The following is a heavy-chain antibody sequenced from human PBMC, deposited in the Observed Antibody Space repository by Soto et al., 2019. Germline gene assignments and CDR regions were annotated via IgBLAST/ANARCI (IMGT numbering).Heavy chain of an antibody. D-gene: IGHD1-1*01. CDR2: ISAQNGNT. J-gene: IGHJ4*02. Sequence: QVHLVQSGAEVKKPGASAKVSCKGSGYAFTTYGITWVRQAPGQGLEWMGWISAQNGNTNYAQKLQGRATVTRDTSTSTAYMELRSLRSDDTAVYYCARGRYGDYWGQGALVTVSS. V-gene: IGHV1-18*01. CDR1: GYAFTTYG. CDR3: ARGRYGDY.